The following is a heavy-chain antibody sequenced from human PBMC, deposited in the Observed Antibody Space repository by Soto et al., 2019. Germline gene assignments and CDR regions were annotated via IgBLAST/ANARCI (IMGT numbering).Heavy chain of an antibody. Sequence: EVQLVESGGGLVEPGGSIRLSCVASGFTFSRAYMTWVRQAPGQGLEWVGRIKGRHAGGTTDYATSVKGRFTISRDDSKNTLYLQLNSLITEDSSLYYCAAEGGYPGSNFYGAYWGQGTLVTVSS. J-gene: IGHJ4*02. CDR2: IKGRHAGGTT. V-gene: IGHV3-15*01. CDR3: AAEGGYPGSNFYGAY. D-gene: IGHD1-26*01. CDR1: GFTFSRAY.